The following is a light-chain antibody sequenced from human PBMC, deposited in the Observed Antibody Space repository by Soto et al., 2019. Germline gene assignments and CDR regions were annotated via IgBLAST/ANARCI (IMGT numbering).Light chain of an antibody. CDR2: DVS. CDR1: NSDIGGYNY. CDR3: TSFSSSGTRYV. J-gene: IGLJ1*01. V-gene: IGLV2-14*01. Sequence: QSALTQPASVSGSPGQSITISCTGTNSDIGGYNYVSWYQQHPGKAPKLMIYDVSNRPSGVSDRFFGSKSGNTASLTISGLQAEDEADYYFTSFSSSGTRYVFGSGTKLTVL.